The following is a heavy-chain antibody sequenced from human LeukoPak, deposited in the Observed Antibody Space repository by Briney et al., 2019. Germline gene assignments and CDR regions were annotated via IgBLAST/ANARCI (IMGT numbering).Heavy chain of an antibody. V-gene: IGHV3-23*01. CDR2: ISGSGDNT. Sequence: GGSLRLSCAASGFTFSGFAMSWVRRPPGKGLDWVSGISGSGDNTLYADSVKGRFTISRDNSKNTLYLEMNSLRAEDTAIYYCAKMKGHPLPKYYMDVWGQGTTVTVSS. D-gene: IGHD1-26*01. J-gene: IGHJ6*01. CDR1: GFTFSGFA. CDR3: AKMKGHPLPKYYMDV.